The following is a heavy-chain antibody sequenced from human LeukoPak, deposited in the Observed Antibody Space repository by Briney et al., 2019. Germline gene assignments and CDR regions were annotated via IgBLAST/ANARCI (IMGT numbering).Heavy chain of an antibody. J-gene: IGHJ4*02. CDR1: GFTFSSYS. CDR2: ISGSGGIK. Sequence: PGGTLRLSCAASGFTFSSYSMSWVRQAPGKGLEWVSDISGSGGIKYYADSVKGRFTFPRDNSKNTLLMQMNSQTAEHASVYYCAKAQTISYFDYWGQGTLVTVSS. D-gene: IGHD3-3*01. V-gene: IGHV3-23*01. CDR3: AKAQTISYFDY.